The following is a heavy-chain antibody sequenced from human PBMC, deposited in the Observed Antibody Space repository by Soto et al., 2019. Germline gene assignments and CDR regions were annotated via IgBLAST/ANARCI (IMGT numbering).Heavy chain of an antibody. CDR2: IYSGGST. CDR3: ARGCKEYGDDSDYYYWDV. J-gene: IGHJ6*03. Sequence: EVQLVESGGGLVQPGGSLRLSCAASGFTVSSNYMSWVRQAPGKGLEWVSVIYSGGSTYYTDSVKGRFTISSHNAKNTLYLQLNSLRAEDTGVYYCARGCKEYGDDSDYYYWDVWGKGTTVTVAS. CDR1: GFTVSSNY. D-gene: IGHD4-17*01. V-gene: IGHV3-53*04.